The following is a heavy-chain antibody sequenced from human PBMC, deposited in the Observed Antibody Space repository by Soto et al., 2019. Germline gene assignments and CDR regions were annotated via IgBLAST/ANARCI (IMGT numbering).Heavy chain of an antibody. D-gene: IGHD6-13*01. V-gene: IGHV3-9*01. J-gene: IGHJ1*01. Sequence: GGSLRLSCAASGFTFDDYAMHWVRQAPGKGLEWVSGISWNSGSIGYADSVKGRFTISRDNAKNSLYLQMNSLRAEDTALYYFAKEGVFAAGSGAEYSQHWGQGALVTVSS. CDR2: ISWNSGSI. CDR3: AKEGVFAAGSGAEYSQH. CDR1: GFTFDDYA.